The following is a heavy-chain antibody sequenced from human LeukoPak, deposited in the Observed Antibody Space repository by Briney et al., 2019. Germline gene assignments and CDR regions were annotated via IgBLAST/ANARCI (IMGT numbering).Heavy chain of an antibody. D-gene: IGHD3-22*01. J-gene: IGHJ3*02. CDR2: ISYDGSNK. CDR1: GFTFSSYA. V-gene: IGHV3-30-3*01. CDR3: AAGMIIALDI. Sequence: PGGSLRLSCAASGFTFSSYAMHWVRQAPGKGLEWVAVISYDGSNKYYADSVKGRFTISRDNSKNTLYLQMNSLRAEDTAVYYCAAGMIIALDIWGQGTMVTVSS.